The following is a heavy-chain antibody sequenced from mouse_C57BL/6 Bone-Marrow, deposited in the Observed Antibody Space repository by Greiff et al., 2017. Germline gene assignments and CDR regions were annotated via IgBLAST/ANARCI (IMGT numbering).Heavy chain of an antibody. V-gene: IGHV1-54*01. J-gene: IGHJ3*01. CDR2: INSGSGGT. Sequence: QVQLQQSGAELVRPGTSVKVSCKASGYAFTNYLIEWVTQRPGQGLEWIGVINSGSGGTNYNEKFKGKATLTADKPSSTAYMQLSSLTSEDSAVYFCARSPNYYYGSSPWFAYWGQGTLVTVSA. CDR3: ARSPNYYYGSSPWFAY. D-gene: IGHD1-1*01. CDR1: GYAFTNYL.